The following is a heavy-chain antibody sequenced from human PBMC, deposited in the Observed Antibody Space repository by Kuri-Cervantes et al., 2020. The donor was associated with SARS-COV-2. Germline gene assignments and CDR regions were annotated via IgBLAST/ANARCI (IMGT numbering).Heavy chain of an antibody. D-gene: IGHD5-18*01. CDR3: AKVGVSGYSLSAFDY. V-gene: IGHV3-30*18. Sequence: GESLKISCAASGFTFSSYGMHWVRQAPGKGLEWVAIIYYDGSYKHYAESVKGRFTISRDNSKNTLYLQMNSLRAEDTAVYYCAKVGVSGYSLSAFDYWGQGNLVNVSS. CDR1: GFTFSSYG. CDR2: IYYDGSYK. J-gene: IGHJ4*02.